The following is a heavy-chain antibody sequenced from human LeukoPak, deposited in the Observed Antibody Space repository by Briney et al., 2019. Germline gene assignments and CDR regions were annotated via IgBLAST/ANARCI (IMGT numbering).Heavy chain of an antibody. J-gene: IGHJ6*02. CDR3: ARGRGYYYGMDV. V-gene: IGHV3-33*01. Sequence: GGSLRLSCAASGFTFSSYGMPWVRQAPGKGLEWVAVIWYDGSNKYYADSVKGRFTISRDNSKNTLYLQMNSLRAEDTAVYYCARGRGYYYGMDVWGQGTTVTVSS. CDR1: GFTFSSYG. CDR2: IWYDGSNK.